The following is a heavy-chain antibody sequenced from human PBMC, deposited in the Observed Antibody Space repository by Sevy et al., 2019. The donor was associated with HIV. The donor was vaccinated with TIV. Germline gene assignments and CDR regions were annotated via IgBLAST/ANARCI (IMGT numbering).Heavy chain of an antibody. CDR3: TKDRHITPLLWYTFDY. D-gene: IGHD3-10*01. Sequence: GGSLRLSCTTSGFTSGDYAMSWFRQAPGKGLEWVGFIRSKAYGGTTEYAASVKGRFTISRDDSKSIAYLQMNSLKTEDTAVYYCTKDRHITPLLWYTFDYWGQGTLVTVSS. V-gene: IGHV3-49*03. CDR1: GFTSGDYA. CDR2: IRSKAYGGTT. J-gene: IGHJ4*02.